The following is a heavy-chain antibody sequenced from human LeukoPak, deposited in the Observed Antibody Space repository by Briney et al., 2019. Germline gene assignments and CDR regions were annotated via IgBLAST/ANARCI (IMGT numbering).Heavy chain of an antibody. Sequence: PSGTLSLTCAVSGGSISSGNWWSWVRQAPGKGLEWVANIKGDGSDNHYVDSVRGRFTISRDNAKNSLYLQMNSLRAEDTAVYYCARDLGYYRADYWGQGTLVTVSS. J-gene: IGHJ4*02. V-gene: IGHV3-7*04. CDR3: ARDLGYYRADY. CDR2: IKGDGSDN. CDR1: GGSISSGNW. D-gene: IGHD1-26*01.